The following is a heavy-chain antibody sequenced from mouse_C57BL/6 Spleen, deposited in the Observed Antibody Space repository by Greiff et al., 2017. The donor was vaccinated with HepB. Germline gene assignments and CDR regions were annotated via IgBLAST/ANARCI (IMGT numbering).Heavy chain of an antibody. J-gene: IGHJ2*01. D-gene: IGHD2-4*01. CDR2: ISSGSSTI. V-gene: IGHV5-17*01. CDR3: ARWGLRRGDYFDY. CDR1: GFTFSDYG. Sequence: EVQRVESGGGLVKPGGSLKLSCAASGFTFSDYGMHWVRQAPEKGLEWVAYISSGSSTIYYADTVKGRFTISRDKAKNTLFLQMTSLRSEETAMYYCARWGLRRGDYFDYWGQGTTLTVSS.